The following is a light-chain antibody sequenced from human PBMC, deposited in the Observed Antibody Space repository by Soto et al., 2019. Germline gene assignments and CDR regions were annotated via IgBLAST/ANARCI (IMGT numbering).Light chain of an antibody. Sequence: QSALTQPPSASGSPGQSVTISCTGTSSDDGGYNFVSWYQHHPGKAPKLMIYDVIKRPSGVPDRFSGSKSGNTASLTVSGLQAEDEADYYCSSYAGSNTWVFGGGTKVTVL. J-gene: IGLJ3*02. CDR1: SSDDGGYNF. CDR3: SSYAGSNTWV. V-gene: IGLV2-8*01. CDR2: DVI.